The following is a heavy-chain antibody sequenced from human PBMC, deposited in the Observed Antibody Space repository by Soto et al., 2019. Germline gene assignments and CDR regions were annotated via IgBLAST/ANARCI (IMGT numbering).Heavy chain of an antibody. J-gene: IGHJ4*02. CDR3: VRDRGAVAGDYFDY. Sequence: QVQLVESGGGLVKPGGSLRLSCAASGFRLSDFFMSWIRQAPGQGLEWLSYISSSGDIMSYADSVKGRFTISRDNAKNSLYLQMNSLRAEDTAVYYCVRDRGAVAGDYFDYWGQGNLVTVSS. CDR1: GFRLSDFF. V-gene: IGHV3-11*01. D-gene: IGHD6-19*01. CDR2: ISSSGDIM.